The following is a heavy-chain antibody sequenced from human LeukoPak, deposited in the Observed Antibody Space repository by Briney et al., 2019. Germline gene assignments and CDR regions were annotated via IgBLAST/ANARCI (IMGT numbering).Heavy chain of an antibody. J-gene: IGHJ5*02. CDR2: INLNSGGT. V-gene: IGHV1-2*02. D-gene: IGHD2-2*01. CDR1: GYTFTRYY. CDR3: ASGVVPAAIGWNWFDP. Sequence: ASVKVSCKASGYTFTRYYMHWVRQAPGQGLEWMGWINLNSGGTNYAQKFQRRVTMTRDTSISTAYMELSRRRSDDTAVYYCASGVVPAAIGWNWFDPWGQGTLVTVSS.